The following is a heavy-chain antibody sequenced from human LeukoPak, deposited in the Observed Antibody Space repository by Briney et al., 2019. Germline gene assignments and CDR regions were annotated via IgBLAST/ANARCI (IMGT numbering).Heavy chain of an antibody. CDR1: RFSFSNYW. V-gene: IGHV3-7*01. Sequence: GGSLRLSCAASRFSFSNYWMSWVRQAPGKGLEWVANIKRDGSEKYYVNSVKGRFTISRDNAKNLLYLQMNSLRAEDTAVYYCARGPSGYHNTGGQGTLVTVSS. J-gene: IGHJ4*02. CDR3: ARGPSGYHNT. D-gene: IGHD5-12*01. CDR2: IKRDGSEK.